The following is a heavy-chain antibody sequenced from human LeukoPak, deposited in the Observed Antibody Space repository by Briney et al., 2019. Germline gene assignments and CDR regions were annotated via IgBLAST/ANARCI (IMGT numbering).Heavy chain of an antibody. J-gene: IGHJ4*02. V-gene: IGHV1-69*05. CDR3: ARAGSTVVVVPPDHRPFSFDY. CDR1: GGTFSSYA. Sequence: GASVKVSRKASGGTFSSYAISWVRQAPGQGPEWMGGLIPMFGTPSYAQKFQGRVTITTDESTSTGYMELNSLRSDDTAVYYCARAGSTVVVVPPDHRPFSFDYWGQGTLVTVSS. D-gene: IGHD2-21*01. CDR2: LIPMFGTP.